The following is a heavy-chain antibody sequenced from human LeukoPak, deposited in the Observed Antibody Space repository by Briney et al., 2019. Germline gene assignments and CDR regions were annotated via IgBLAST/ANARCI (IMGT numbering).Heavy chain of an antibody. V-gene: IGHV3-7*01. D-gene: IGHD3-10*01. CDR3: ARDQSVNYYGSGSYYYYMDV. CDR2: IKQDGSEK. Sequence: GGSLRLSCAASGFTFSSYWMSWVRQAPGKWLEWVANIKQDGSEKYYVDSVKGRFTISRDNAKYSLYLQMNSLRAEDTAVYYCARDQSVNYYGSGSYYYYMDVWGKGTTVTVSS. CDR1: GFTFSSYW. J-gene: IGHJ6*03.